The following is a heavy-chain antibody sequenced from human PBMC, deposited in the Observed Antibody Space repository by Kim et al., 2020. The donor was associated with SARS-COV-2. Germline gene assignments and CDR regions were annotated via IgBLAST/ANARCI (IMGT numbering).Heavy chain of an antibody. V-gene: IGHV4-34*01. CDR2: INHRGST. CDR1: GGSFSGYY. CDR3: AKHCRGGKTNWLDA. J-gene: IGHJ5*02. Sequence: SETLSLTCAVYGGSFSGYYWSWVRQPPGKGLEWSGEINHRGSTNYNPSLKSRVTISVDTSKNQFSLKLSSVTAADTAVYYCAKHCRGGKTNWLDAWGQGT. D-gene: IGHD2-15*01.